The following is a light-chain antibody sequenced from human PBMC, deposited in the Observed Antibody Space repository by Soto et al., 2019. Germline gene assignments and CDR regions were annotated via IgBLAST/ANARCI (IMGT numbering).Light chain of an antibody. CDR2: EVN. Sequence: QSALTQPPSASGSPGQSVTISCTGTSSDIGTYNSVSWYQHHPGKAPKLMIYEVNKRPSGVPDRFSGSKSGKTASLTVSGLQAGAEADYYCSSYADDDSLVFGGGTKVTVL. CDR1: SSDIGTYNS. CDR3: SSYADDDSLV. J-gene: IGLJ2*01. V-gene: IGLV2-8*01.